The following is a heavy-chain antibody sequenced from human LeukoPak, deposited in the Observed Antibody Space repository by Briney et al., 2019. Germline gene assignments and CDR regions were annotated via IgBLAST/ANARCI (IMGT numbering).Heavy chain of an antibody. V-gene: IGHV3-7*01. CDR1: GFTFSRHA. CDR3: ARDKIVGATHFDY. J-gene: IGHJ4*02. D-gene: IGHD1-26*01. CDR2: IKQDGSEK. Sequence: GGSLRLSCAASGFTFSRHAMSWVRQAPGKGLEWVANIKQDGSEKYYVDSVKGRFTISRDNAKNSLYLQMNSLRAEDTAVYYCARDKIVGATHFDYWGQGTLVTVSS.